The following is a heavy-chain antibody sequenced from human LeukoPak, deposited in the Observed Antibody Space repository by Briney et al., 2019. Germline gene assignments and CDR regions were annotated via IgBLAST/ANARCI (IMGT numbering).Heavy chain of an antibody. CDR2: IYTSGST. V-gene: IGHV4-59*10. D-gene: IGHD2-2*01. CDR3: SAVVVPATKQKSDYYYYMDV. J-gene: IGHJ6*03. CDR1: GGSFSGYY. Sequence: SETLSLTCAVYGGSFSGYYWSWIRQPAGKGLEWIGRIYTSGSTNYNPSLKSRVTISVDTSKNQFSLKLSSVTAADTAVYYCSAVVVPATKQKSDYYYYMDVWGKGTTVTVSS.